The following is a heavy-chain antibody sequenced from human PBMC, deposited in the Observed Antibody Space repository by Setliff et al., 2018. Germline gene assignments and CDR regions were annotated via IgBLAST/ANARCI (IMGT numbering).Heavy chain of an antibody. V-gene: IGHV4-61*01. CDR3: ARGSTGAYDP. CDR1: GDSITSGSHY. Sequence: SETLSLTCTVSGDSITSGSHYWSWIRQAPGKGLQWIAYVHYNGETNYNPSLKSRVLISVDTSKNQLSLRVTSVTAADTAVYYCARGSTGAYDPWGQGTLVTVSS. D-gene: IGHD7-27*01. CDR2: VHYNGET. J-gene: IGHJ5*02.